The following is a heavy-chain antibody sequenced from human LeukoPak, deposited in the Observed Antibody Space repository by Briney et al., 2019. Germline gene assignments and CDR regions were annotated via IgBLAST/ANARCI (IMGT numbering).Heavy chain of an antibody. Sequence: ASVKVSCKASGYTFTDYYMHWVRQAPGQGLEWMGWINPNSGGTHYAQKFQGRVTMTRDTSISTAYMELSRLRSDDTAVYYCARSPHILTGENFDYWGQGTLVTVSS. CDR3: ARSPHILTGENFDY. J-gene: IGHJ4*02. D-gene: IGHD3-9*01. V-gene: IGHV1-2*02. CDR2: INPNSGGT. CDR1: GYTFTDYY.